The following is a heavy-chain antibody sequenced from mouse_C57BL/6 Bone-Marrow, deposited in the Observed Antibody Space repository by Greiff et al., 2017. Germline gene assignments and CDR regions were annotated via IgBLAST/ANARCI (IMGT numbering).Heavy chain of an antibody. CDR1: GYTFTDYY. V-gene: IGHV1-26*01. Sequence: VVKPGASVKISCKASGYTFTDYYMNWVKQSHGKSLEWIGDINPNNGGTSYNQKFKGKATLTVDKSSSTAYMELRSLTSEDSAVYYCARWGNYYAMDYWGQGTSVTVSS. J-gene: IGHJ4*01. CDR2: INPNNGGT. CDR3: ARWGNYYAMDY.